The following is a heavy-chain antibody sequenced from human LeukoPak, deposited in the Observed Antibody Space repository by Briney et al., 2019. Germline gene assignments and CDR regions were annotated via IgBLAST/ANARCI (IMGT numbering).Heavy chain of an antibody. CDR2: ISGSGGST. J-gene: IGHJ5*02. V-gene: IGHV3-23*01. CDR3: AKDFSEDVTYYYDSSGRGIDP. D-gene: IGHD3-22*01. Sequence: PGGSLRLSCAASGFTFSDYYMSWIRQAPGKGLEWVSAISGSGGSTYYADSVKGRFTISRDNSKNTLYLQMNSLRAEDTAVYYCAKDFSEDVTYYYDSSGRGIDPWGQGTLVTVSS. CDR1: GFTFSDYY.